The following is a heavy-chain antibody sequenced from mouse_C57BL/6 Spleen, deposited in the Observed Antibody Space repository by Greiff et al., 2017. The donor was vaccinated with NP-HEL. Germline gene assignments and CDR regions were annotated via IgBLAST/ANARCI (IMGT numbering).Heavy chain of an antibody. CDR3: ARRSNYRFDY. CDR2: IDPSDSYT. CDR1: GYTFTSYW. V-gene: IGHV1-69*01. J-gene: IGHJ2*01. Sequence: QVQLQQPGAELVMPGASVKLSCKASGYTFTSYWMHWVKQRPGQGLEWIGEIDPSDSYTNYNQKFKGKSTLTVAKSSNTAYMQLSSLTSEDSAVYYCARRSNYRFDYWGQGTTLTVSS. D-gene: IGHD2-5*01.